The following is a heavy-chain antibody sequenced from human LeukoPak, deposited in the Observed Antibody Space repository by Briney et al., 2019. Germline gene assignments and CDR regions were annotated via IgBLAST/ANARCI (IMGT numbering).Heavy chain of an antibody. CDR1: GGTFSSYA. J-gene: IGHJ4*02. Sequence: ASVKVSCKASGGTFSSYAISWVRQAPGQGLEWMGGIIPIFGTANYAQKFQGRVTITTDESTSTAYMELSSLRSEDTAVYYCAIAAAGSYYFDYWGQGTLVTVSS. CDR3: AIAAAGSYYFDY. CDR2: IIPIFGTA. D-gene: IGHD6-13*01. V-gene: IGHV1-69*05.